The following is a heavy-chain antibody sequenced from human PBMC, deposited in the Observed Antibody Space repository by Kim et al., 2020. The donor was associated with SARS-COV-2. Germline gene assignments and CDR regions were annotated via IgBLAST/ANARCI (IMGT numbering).Heavy chain of an antibody. CDR3: TRAVAAANGFDI. J-gene: IGHJ3*02. Sequence: SNPSQKSRVTNSVPTTKNPFSLKVSSVTAADTAVYYCTRAVAAANGFDIWGQGTMVTVSS. V-gene: IGHV4-59*01. D-gene: IGHD6-19*01.